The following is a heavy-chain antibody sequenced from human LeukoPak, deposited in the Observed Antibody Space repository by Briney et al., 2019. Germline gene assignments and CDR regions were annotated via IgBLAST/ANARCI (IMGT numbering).Heavy chain of an antibody. Sequence: TETLSLTCTVSGGSISSSSYYWGWIRQPPGKGLEWIGSIYYSGSTYYNPSLKSRVTISVDTSKNQFSLKLSSVTAADTAVYYCARHEVVVVPAAKLNWFDPWGQGTLVTVSS. CDR2: IYYSGST. D-gene: IGHD2-2*01. CDR3: ARHEVVVVPAAKLNWFDP. J-gene: IGHJ5*02. CDR1: GGSISSSSYY. V-gene: IGHV4-39*01.